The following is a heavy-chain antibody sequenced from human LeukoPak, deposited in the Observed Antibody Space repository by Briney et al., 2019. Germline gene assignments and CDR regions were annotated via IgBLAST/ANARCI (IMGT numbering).Heavy chain of an antibody. CDR2: IISSSSYI. V-gene: IGHV3-21*01. J-gene: IGHJ5*02. D-gene: IGHD4-17*01. CDR1: GFTISSNS. Sequence: GTLRRSCAASGFTISSNSMNWVRQAPGKGLEWVSSIISSSSYIYYAYSGKGRFTISEANAKNYLDLQINSLRAEAKAEYYCARVDLGMTTVTTGWSDPWGQGTLVSVSS. CDR3: ARVDLGMTTVTTGWSDP.